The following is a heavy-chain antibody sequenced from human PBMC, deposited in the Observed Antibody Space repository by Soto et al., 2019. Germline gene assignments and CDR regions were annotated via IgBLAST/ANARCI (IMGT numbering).Heavy chain of an antibody. CDR1: GFTFSSYW. CDR2: IKEDGSEK. CDR3: ARDGCSGSNCLNWFDP. J-gene: IGHJ5*02. V-gene: IGHV3-7*01. D-gene: IGHD2-15*01. Sequence: GWSLRLSCAASGFTFSSYWMSWVRQAPGKGLEWVANIKEDGSEKYYVDSVKGRFTISRDNAKNTLSLQMNSLRAEDTAVYYCARDGCSGSNCLNWFDPWGQGTLVTVSS.